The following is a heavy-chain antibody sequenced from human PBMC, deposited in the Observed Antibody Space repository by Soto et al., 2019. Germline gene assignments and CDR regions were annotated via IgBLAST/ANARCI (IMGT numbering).Heavy chain of an antibody. V-gene: IGHV4-31*03. CDR2: RSYSAST. D-gene: IGHD2-15*01. Sequence: PSETLSLTCTVSGGSITTGGYYWSWIRQLPGKGLEWIGHRSYSASTYYNPSLKSRVSISLDTSKNQFSLKLCFVTAADPGMYYCASTKCSAGSSYSWSLNYWAQLTPVTVSS. J-gene: IGHJ4*02. CDR1: GGSITTGGYY. CDR3: ASTKCSAGSSYSWSLNY.